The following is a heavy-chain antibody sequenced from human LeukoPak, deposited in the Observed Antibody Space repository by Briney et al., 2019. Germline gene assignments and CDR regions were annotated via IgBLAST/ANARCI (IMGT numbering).Heavy chain of an antibody. CDR3: ARRLWDTSGWYFDY. Sequence: SETLSLTCAVYGGSFSGYYWSWVRQPPGKGLEWIGEINDSGRTNYNPSLKSRVTISVDTSKNQLSLKLSSVTAADTAVYYCARRLWDTSGWYFDYWGQGRLVAVSS. V-gene: IGHV4-34*01. CDR2: INDSGRT. CDR1: GGSFSGYY. J-gene: IGHJ4*02. D-gene: IGHD6-19*01.